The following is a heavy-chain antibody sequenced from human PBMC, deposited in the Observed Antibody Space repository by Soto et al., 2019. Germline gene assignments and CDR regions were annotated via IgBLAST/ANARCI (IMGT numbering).Heavy chain of an antibody. CDR3: ARDLGTGTAAGKGYYYYYGMDV. J-gene: IGHJ6*02. D-gene: IGHD6-13*01. V-gene: IGHV3-33*01. CDR2: IWYDGSNK. Sequence: GGSLRLSCAASGFTISSYGMHWVRQAPGKGLEWVAVIWYDGSNKYYADSVKGRFTISRDNSKNTLYLQMNSLRAEDTAVYYCARDLGTGTAAGKGYYYYYGMDVWGQGTTVTVSS. CDR1: GFTISSYG.